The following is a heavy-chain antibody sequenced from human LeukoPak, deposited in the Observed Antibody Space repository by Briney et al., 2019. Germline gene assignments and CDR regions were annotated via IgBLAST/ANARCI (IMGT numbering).Heavy chain of an antibody. CDR1: GYTFTSYG. V-gene: IGHV1-18*01. CDR2: ISAYNGNT. D-gene: IGHD3-10*01. J-gene: IGHJ3*02. Sequence: GASVTVSFTASGYTFTSYGISWVRQAPGQGLEWMGWISAYNGNTNYAQKVQGRVTMTTDTSTSTAYMEVRSLRSDDTAVYYCARDAYYYFGSGSPIRAFDIWGQGTMVTVSS. CDR3: ARDAYYYFGSGSPIRAFDI.